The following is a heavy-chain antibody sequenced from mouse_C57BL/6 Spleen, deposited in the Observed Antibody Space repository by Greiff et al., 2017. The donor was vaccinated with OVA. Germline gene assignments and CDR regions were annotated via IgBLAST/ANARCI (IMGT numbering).Heavy chain of an antibody. V-gene: IGHV1-59*01. CDR2: IDPSDSYT. CDR3: ARRLTHYFDY. CDR1: GYTFTSYW. Sequence: QVQLQQSGAELVRPGTSVKLSCKASGYTFTSYWMHWVKQRPGQGLEWIGVIDPSDSYTNYNQKFKGKATLTVDTSSSTAYMQLSSLTSEDSAVYYCARRLTHYFDYWGQGTTLTVSS. J-gene: IGHJ2*01.